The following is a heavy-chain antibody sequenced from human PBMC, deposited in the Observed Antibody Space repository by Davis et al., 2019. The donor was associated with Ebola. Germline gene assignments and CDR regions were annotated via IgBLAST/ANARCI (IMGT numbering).Heavy chain of an antibody. CDR1: GFTFSTYG. V-gene: IGHV3-33*08. D-gene: IGHD5-18*01. CDR3: ARGGHSYDLYYYGMDV. CDR2: IWLDGSRT. J-gene: IGHJ6*02. Sequence: PGGSLRLSCVASGFTFSTYGMHWVRQAPGKGLEWVGLIWLDGSRTYEGVSVKGRITVSRDNAKNTLYLQMNSLRAEDTAVYYCARGGHSYDLYYYGMDVWGQGTTVTVSS.